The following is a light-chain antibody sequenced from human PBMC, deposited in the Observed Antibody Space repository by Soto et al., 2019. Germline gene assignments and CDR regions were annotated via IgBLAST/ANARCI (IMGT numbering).Light chain of an antibody. V-gene: IGKV2-28*01. CDR3: MQALQSPWT. CDR1: QSLLHSDGYIY. Sequence: DIVMTQSPLSLPVTPGEPASISCRSSQSLLHSDGYIYLDWYLQRPGQSPQLLICLGSNRASGGPDRFSGSGSGTHFTLTISRVEAEDFGVYYCMQALQSPWTFGQGSRVEVK. J-gene: IGKJ1*01. CDR2: LGS.